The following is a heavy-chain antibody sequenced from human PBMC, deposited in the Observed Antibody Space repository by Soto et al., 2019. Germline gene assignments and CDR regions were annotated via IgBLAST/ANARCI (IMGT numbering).Heavy chain of an antibody. D-gene: IGHD3-3*01. CDR2: INGGGDVK. J-gene: IGHJ5*01. CDR3: ARLSGDGFWKSYSPYNLFES. Sequence: HPGGSLRLSCAASEFAFANYEMHWVRQAPGKGLDWVAYINGGGDVKYYADSVEGRFTISRDNAKNALFLQMDNLRAEDTAIYYCARLSGDGFWKSYSPYNLFESWGQGAMVTVYS. CDR1: EFAFANYE. V-gene: IGHV3-48*03.